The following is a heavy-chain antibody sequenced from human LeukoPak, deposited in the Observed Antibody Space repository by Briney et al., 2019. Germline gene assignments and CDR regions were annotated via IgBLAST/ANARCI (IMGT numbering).Heavy chain of an antibody. D-gene: IGHD1-26*01. J-gene: IGHJ4*02. CDR2: VSGSGAIA. CDR3: AKDRSIGTYYTFDS. CDR1: GFTFNNYA. V-gene: IGHV3-23*01. Sequence: SGGSLRLSCAASGFTFNNYAMSRVRQAPGKGLEWVSTVSGSGAIAYYTDSDKGRFTISRDNSQNTLYLQMSSLTAKDTAVYYCAKDRSIGTYYTFDSWGQGTLVTVSS.